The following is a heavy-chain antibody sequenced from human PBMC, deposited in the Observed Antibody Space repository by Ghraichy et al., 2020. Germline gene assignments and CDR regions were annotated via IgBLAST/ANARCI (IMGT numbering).Heavy chain of an antibody. J-gene: IGHJ3*02. CDR3: ARENEMATIGDAFDI. D-gene: IGHD5-24*01. CDR1: GGTFSSYA. CDR2: IIPIFGTA. V-gene: IGHV1-69*13. Sequence: SVKVSCKASGGTFSSYAISWVRQAPGQGLEWMGGIIPIFGTANYAQKFQGRVTITADESTSTAYMELSSLRSEDTAVYYCARENEMATIGDAFDIWGQGTMVTVSS.